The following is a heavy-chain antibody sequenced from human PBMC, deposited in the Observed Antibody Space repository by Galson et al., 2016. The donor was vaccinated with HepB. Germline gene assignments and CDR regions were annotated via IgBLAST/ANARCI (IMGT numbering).Heavy chain of an antibody. J-gene: IGHJ4*02. D-gene: IGHD3-16*02. Sequence: SLRLSCAVSGFAVRSNFMAWVRQAPGTGMEWVSLIYSGGSTYYADSVRGRFTISRDISKNTLFLEMLSLRAEDTAVYYCARVQTFYDYIWGTSRPPYFDYWGQGTLVTVSS. CDR1: GFAVRSNF. V-gene: IGHV3-53*01. CDR3: ARVQTFYDYIWGTSRPPYFDY. CDR2: IYSGGST.